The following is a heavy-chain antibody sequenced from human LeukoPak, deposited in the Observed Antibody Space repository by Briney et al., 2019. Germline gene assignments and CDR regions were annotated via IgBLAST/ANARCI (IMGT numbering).Heavy chain of an antibody. V-gene: IGHV3-48*03. CDR1: GFTFSSYE. Sequence: GGSLRLSCAASGFTFSSYEMNWVRQAPGKGLEWVSYISSSGSTIYYADSVKGRLTISRDNAKNSLYLQMNSLRAEDTAVYYCAELGIAMIGGVWGNGTTVTISS. CDR3: AELGIAMIGGV. CDR2: ISSSGSTI. D-gene: IGHD3-10*02. J-gene: IGHJ6*04.